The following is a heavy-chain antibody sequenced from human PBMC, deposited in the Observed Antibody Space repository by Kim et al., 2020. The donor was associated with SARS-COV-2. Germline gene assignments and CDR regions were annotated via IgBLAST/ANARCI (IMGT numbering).Heavy chain of an antibody. J-gene: IGHJ5*02. V-gene: IGHV4-61*01. Sequence: SETLSLTCTVSGGSVSSGSYYWSWIRQPPGKGLEWIGYIYYSGSTNYNPSLKSRVTISVDTSKNQFSLKLSSVTAADTAVYYCARDHYDSSGYPTNWFDPWGQGTLVTVSS. D-gene: IGHD3-22*01. CDR3: ARDHYDSSGYPTNWFDP. CDR1: GGSVSSGSYY. CDR2: IYYSGST.